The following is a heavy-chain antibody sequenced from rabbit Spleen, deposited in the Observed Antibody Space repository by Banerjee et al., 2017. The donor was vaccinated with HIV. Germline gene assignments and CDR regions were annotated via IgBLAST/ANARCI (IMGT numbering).Heavy chain of an antibody. D-gene: IGHD2-1*01. CDR1: GFSFSGSNYD. CDR3: AREATMTMVTPFNL. CDR2: IYAAKGST. V-gene: IGHV1S47*01. Sequence: QEQLVESGGGLVQPEGSLTLTCTASGFSFSGSNYDMCWVRQAPGKGLEWIGIIYAAKGSTDYANWVNGRFTISSDNAQSTVDLKMTSLTAADTATYFCAREATMTMVTPFNLWGPGTLVTVS. J-gene: IGHJ4*01.